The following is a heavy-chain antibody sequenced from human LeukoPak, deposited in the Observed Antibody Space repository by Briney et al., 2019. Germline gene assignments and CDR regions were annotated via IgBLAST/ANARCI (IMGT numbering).Heavy chain of an antibody. V-gene: IGHV3-23*01. CDR3: AKAFGVVNLFYYYMDV. CDR1: GFTFSSSA. D-gene: IGHD3-3*01. Sequence: PGGSLRLSCAASGFTFSSSAMSWVRQAPGKGLEWVSAISGSGDNTYYVDSVKGRFTISRDNSKNTLYLQMNSLRAEDTAVYYCAKAFGVVNLFYYYMDVWGKGTTVTVSS. CDR2: ISGSGDNT. J-gene: IGHJ6*03.